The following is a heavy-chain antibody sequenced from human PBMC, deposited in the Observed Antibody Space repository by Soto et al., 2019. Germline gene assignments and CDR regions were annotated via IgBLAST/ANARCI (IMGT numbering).Heavy chain of an antibody. V-gene: IGHV1-3*05. J-gene: IGHJ4*02. CDR2: INAGNGNT. CDR1: GYTFTSYA. D-gene: IGHD3-22*01. Sequence: QVQLVQSGAEEKKPGASVKVSCKASGYTFTSYAMHWVRQAPGQRLEWMGWINAGNGNTKYSQKFQGRVTITRDTYASTAYMEQSSLRSEDTAVYYCARSSGYYVIDDYWGQGTLVTVSS. CDR3: ARSSGYYVIDDY.